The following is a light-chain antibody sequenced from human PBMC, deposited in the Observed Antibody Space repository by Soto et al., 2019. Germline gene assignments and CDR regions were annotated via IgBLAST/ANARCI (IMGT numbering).Light chain of an antibody. J-gene: IGLJ3*02. Sequence: QSVLTQPPSASGTPGQRVTISCSGTSSNIGSNTVNWYQQLPGTVPKLLIYSSNQRPSGVPDRFSGSKSGTSASLAISGLQSEDEADYFCAAWDDGRNGWVFGGGTQLTVL. V-gene: IGLV1-44*01. CDR1: SSNIGSNT. CDR2: SSN. CDR3: AAWDDGRNGWV.